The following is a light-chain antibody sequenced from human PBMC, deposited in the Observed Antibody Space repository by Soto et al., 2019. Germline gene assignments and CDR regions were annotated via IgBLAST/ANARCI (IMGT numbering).Light chain of an antibody. V-gene: IGKV1-8*01. Sequence: AIRMTQSPSSFSASTGDRFTITSRASQGISSYLAWYQQKPGKAPKLLIYAASTLQSGVPSRFSGSGSGTDFTLTISCLQSEDFATYYCQQYYSYLPTFGQGTKVDIK. CDR1: QGISSY. CDR3: QQYYSYLPT. CDR2: AAS. J-gene: IGKJ1*01.